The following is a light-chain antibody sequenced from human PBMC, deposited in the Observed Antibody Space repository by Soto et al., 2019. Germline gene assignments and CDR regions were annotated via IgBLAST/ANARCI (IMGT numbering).Light chain of an antibody. CDR2: DVT. J-gene: IGLJ3*02. V-gene: IGLV2-11*01. CDR1: SNDVGNYNY. Sequence: QSALTQPRSVSGSPGQSVTISCTGTSNDVGNYNYVSWYQHHPGKAPKLMIYDVTKRPSGVPDRFSGSKSGYTASLTISVLQAEDEADYYCGSYAVNTLAVFGGGTKVTVL. CDR3: GSYAVNTLAV.